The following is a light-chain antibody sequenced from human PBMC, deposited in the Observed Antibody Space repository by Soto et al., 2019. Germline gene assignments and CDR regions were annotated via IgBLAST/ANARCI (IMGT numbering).Light chain of an antibody. J-gene: IGKJ4*01. Sequence: DIVMTQSPDSLAVSLGERATINCKSSQSILYRSNAKNYLAWYQQKPGQPPKLLIYWASTRESGVPDRFSGSASGTDFTLTISSLQAEDVAVYYCQQYYASPLTFGGGTKVEIK. CDR1: QSILYRSNAKNY. V-gene: IGKV4-1*01. CDR2: WAS. CDR3: QQYYASPLT.